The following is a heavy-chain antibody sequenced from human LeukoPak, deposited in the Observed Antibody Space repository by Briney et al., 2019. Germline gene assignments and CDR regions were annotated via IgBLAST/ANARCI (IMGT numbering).Heavy chain of an antibody. D-gene: IGHD3-10*01. Sequence: GASVKVSCKASGYIFTSYYMHWVRQAPGQGLEWMGIINPSGGSTTYAQKFQGRVTMTSDTSTSTVNMELSSLRSEDTAIYYCARDFGRRSFYFDYWGEGTLVTVSS. CDR1: GYIFTSYY. CDR2: INPSGGST. CDR3: ARDFGRRSFYFDY. V-gene: IGHV1-46*01. J-gene: IGHJ4*02.